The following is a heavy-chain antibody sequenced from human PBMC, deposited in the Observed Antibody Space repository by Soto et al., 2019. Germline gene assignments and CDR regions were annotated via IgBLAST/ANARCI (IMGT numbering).Heavy chain of an antibody. J-gene: IGHJ4*02. CDR1: GGSISSYY. D-gene: IGHD2-2*01. V-gene: IGHV4-59*01. CDR2: IYYSGST. CDR3: ARFQLLDSYYFDY. Sequence: SETLSLTCTVSGGSISSYYWSWIRQPPGKGLEWIGYIYYSGSTSYNPSLKSRVTISVDTSKDQFSLKLSSVTAADTAVYYCARFQLLDSYYFDYWGQGTLVTASS.